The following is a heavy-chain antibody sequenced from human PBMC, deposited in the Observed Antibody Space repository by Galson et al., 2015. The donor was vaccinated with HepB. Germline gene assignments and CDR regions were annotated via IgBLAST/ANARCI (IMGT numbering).Heavy chain of an antibody. Sequence: SLRLSCAASGFTFSTYAMSWVRQAPGKGLEWVSTLSGSGGSTYYADSVKGRLTISRDNSKNTLYLQMNSLRAEDTAVYYCAKSRPPPGGSYPLTSFDYWGQGTLVTVSS. CDR3: AKSRPPPGGSYPLTSFDY. CDR1: GFTFSTYA. J-gene: IGHJ4*02. V-gene: IGHV3-23*01. CDR2: LSGSGGST. D-gene: IGHD3-10*01.